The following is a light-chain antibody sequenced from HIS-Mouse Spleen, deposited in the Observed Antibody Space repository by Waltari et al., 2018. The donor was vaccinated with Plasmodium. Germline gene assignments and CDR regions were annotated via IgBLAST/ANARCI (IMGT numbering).Light chain of an antibody. J-gene: IGLJ3*02. CDR1: SPNIGSNT. V-gene: IGLV1-44*01. CDR2: STN. Sequence: QSVLTQPPSASGTPGQRVTISCSGSSPNIGSNTVNWYQQLPGTAPTLLIYSTNQRPSGVPDRFSGSKSGTSASLAISGLQSEDEADYYCAAWDDSLNGRVFGGGTKLTVL. CDR3: AAWDDSLNGRV.